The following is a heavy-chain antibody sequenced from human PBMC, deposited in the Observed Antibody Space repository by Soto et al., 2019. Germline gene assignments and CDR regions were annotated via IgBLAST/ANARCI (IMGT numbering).Heavy chain of an antibody. V-gene: IGHV3-15*07. CDR2: IKTNIDGGAT. CDR1: GFSFTSAW. Sequence: EVQLVESGGGLVKPGGSLRLSCAASGFSFTSAWMNWVRQIPGKGLEWVGRIKTNIDGGATDYSAPVKGRFTISRDDSKDTVYLQMHSLKTEDTAVYYCTTGRGGSAYVPGAYWGQGALVTVSS. D-gene: IGHD5-12*01. J-gene: IGHJ4*02. CDR3: TTGRGGSAYVPGAY.